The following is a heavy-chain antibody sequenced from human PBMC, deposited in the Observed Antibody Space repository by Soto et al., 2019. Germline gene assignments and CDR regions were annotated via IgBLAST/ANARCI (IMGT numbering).Heavy chain of an antibody. J-gene: IGHJ5*02. D-gene: IGHD2-21*02. CDR1: GFTFSSYS. CDR2: ISSRSSTI. Sequence: PGGSLRLSCAASGFTFSSYSMNWVRQAPGKGLERVSYISSRSSTIYYADSVKGRFTISRDNAKNSLYLQMNSLRDEDTAVYYCARDLRYWHIVGVTAAGWFDPWGQGTLVTVSS. CDR3: ARDLRYWHIVGVTAAGWFDP. V-gene: IGHV3-48*02.